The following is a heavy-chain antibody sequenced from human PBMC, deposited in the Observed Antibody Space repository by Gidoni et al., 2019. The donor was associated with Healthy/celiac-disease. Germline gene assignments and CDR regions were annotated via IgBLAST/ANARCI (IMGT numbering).Heavy chain of an antibody. V-gene: IGHV4-34*01. CDR2: INHSGST. D-gene: IGHD3-3*01. CDR1: GGSFSGYY. J-gene: IGHJ5*02. Sequence: QVQLQQWGAGLLKPSETLSLTCAVYGGSFSGYYWSWIRQPPGKGLEWIGEINHSGSTNYNPSLKSRVTISVDTSKNQFSLKLSSVTAADTAVYYCARGVITIFGVVIGWFDPWGQGTLVTVSS. CDR3: ARGVITIFGVVIGWFDP.